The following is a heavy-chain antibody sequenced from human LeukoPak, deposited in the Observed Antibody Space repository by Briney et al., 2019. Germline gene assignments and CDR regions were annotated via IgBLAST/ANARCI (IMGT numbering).Heavy chain of an antibody. CDR3: AREHSYGRGGWFDP. CDR2: INHSGST. J-gene: IGHJ5*02. Sequence: PSETLSLTCAVYGGSFSGYYWSWIRQPPGKGLEWIGEINHSGSTNYNPSLKSRVTISVDTSKNQFSLKLSPVTAADTAVYYCAREHSYGRGGWFDPWGQGTLVTVSS. D-gene: IGHD5-18*01. V-gene: IGHV4-34*01. CDR1: GGSFSGYY.